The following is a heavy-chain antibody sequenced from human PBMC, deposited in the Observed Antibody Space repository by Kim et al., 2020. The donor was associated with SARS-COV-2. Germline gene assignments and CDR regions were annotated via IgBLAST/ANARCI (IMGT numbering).Heavy chain of an antibody. J-gene: IGHJ4*02. CDR1: GYTLTELS. CDR3: ATLDSSGYYKEYYFDY. Sequence: ASVKVSCKVSGYTLTELSMHWVRQAPGKGLEWMGGFDPEDGETIYAQKFQGRVTMTEDTSTDTAYMELSSLRSEDTSVYYCATLDSSGYYKEYYFDYWGQGILVTVSS. CDR2: FDPEDGET. V-gene: IGHV1-24*01. D-gene: IGHD3-22*01.